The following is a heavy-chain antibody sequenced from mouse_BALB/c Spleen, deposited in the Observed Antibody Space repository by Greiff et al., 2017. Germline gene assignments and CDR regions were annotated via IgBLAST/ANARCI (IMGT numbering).Heavy chain of an antibody. CDR1: GFTFSSFG. Sequence: EVKVVESGGGLVQPGGSRKLSCAASGFTFSSFGMHWVRQAPEKGLEWVAYISSGSSTIYYADTVKGRFTISRDNPKNNLFLQMTSLRSEDTAMYYCARTPPIYYGSSYADYWGQGTTLTVSS. J-gene: IGHJ2*01. CDR3: ARTPPIYYGSSYADY. CDR2: ISSGSSTI. V-gene: IGHV5-17*02. D-gene: IGHD1-1*01.